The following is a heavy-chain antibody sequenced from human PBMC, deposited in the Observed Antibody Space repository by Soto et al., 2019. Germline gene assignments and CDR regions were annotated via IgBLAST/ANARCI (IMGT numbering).Heavy chain of an antibody. V-gene: IGHV4-39*01. CDR3: ARLSITAAGYYGMDV. Sequence: ASETLSLTCTVSGGSISSSSYYWGWIRQPPGKGLEWIGSIYYSGSTYYNPSLKSRVTISVDTSKNQFSLNLSSVTAADTAVYYCARLSITAAGYYGMDVWGQGTTVTVSS. CDR2: IYYSGST. CDR1: GGSISSSSYY. D-gene: IGHD6-13*01. J-gene: IGHJ6*02.